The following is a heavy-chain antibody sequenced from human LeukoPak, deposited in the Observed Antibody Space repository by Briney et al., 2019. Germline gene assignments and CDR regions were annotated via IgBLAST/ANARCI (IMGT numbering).Heavy chain of an antibody. V-gene: IGHV1-24*01. D-gene: IGHD3-10*01. CDR1: GYTLTELS. CDR3: ATDPLARYYGSGPGAYDY. CDR2: FDPEDGET. J-gene: IGHJ4*02. Sequence: ASVKVSCKVSGYTLTELSMHWVRQAPGKGLEWMGGFDPEDGETIYAQKFQGRVTMTEDTSTDTAYMELSSLRSEDTAVYYCATDPLARYYGSGPGAYDYWGQGTLVTVSS.